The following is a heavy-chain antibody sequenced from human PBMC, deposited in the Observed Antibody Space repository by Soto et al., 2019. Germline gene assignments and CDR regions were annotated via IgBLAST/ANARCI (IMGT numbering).Heavy chain of an antibody. J-gene: IGHJ6*02. CDR3: AREKGYCSSTSCHHIGYYYGMNV. CDR2: INHSGST. Sequence: SETLSLTCAVYGGSFSGYYWSWIRQPPWKGLEWIGEINHSGSTNYNPSLKSRVTISVDTSKNQFSLKLSSVTAADTAVYYCAREKGYCSSTSCHHIGYYYGMNVWGQGTTVT. V-gene: IGHV4-34*01. D-gene: IGHD2-2*01. CDR1: GGSFSGYY.